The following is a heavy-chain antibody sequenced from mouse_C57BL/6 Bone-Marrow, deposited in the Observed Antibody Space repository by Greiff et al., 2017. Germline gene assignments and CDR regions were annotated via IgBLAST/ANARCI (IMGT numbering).Heavy chain of an antibody. Sequence: VQLQQSGAELVRPGASVKLSCTASGFNIKDDYMHWVKQRPEQGLEWIGWIDPENGDTEYASKFQGKATITADTSSNPAYLQLSSLTSEDTAVYYCTTPLGYYFDYWGQGTTLTVSS. J-gene: IGHJ2*01. CDR3: TTPLGYYFDY. CDR1: GFNIKDDY. D-gene: IGHD6-1*01. V-gene: IGHV14-4*01. CDR2: IDPENGDT.